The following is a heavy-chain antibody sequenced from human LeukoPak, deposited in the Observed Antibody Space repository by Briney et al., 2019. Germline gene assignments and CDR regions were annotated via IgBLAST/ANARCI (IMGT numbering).Heavy chain of an antibody. J-gene: IGHJ4*02. CDR3: ARATSTVVTPLGGEFDY. D-gene: IGHD4-23*01. CDR2: MNPNSGNT. Sequence: ASVKVSCKASGYTFTSYDINWVRQATGQGLEWMGWMNPNSGNTGYAQRFQGRVTMTRDTSISTAYMELSRLRSDDMAVYYCARATSTVVTPLGGEFDYWGQGTLVTVSS. CDR1: GYTFTSYD. V-gene: IGHV1-8*01.